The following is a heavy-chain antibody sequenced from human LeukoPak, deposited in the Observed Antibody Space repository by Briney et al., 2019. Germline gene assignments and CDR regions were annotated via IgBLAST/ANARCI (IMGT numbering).Heavy chain of an antibody. CDR3: ARGYCSGGSCYYSEYFQH. Sequence: ASVKVSCKASGYTFTSYYMHWVRQAPGQGLEWMGIINPSGGSTSYAQKFQGRVTMTRDTSTSTVYMELSSPRSEDTAVYYCARGYCSGGSCYYSEYFQHWGQGTLVTVSS. J-gene: IGHJ1*01. CDR1: GYTFTSYY. D-gene: IGHD2-15*01. V-gene: IGHV1-46*01. CDR2: INPSGGST.